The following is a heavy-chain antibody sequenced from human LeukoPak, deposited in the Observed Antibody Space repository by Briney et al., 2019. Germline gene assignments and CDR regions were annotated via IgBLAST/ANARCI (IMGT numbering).Heavy chain of an antibody. CDR3: AKDAPDGYIDY. CDR1: GFTFSSYA. J-gene: IGHJ4*02. D-gene: IGHD6-13*01. V-gene: IGHV3-64*02. Sequence: PGGSLRLSCAASGFTFSSYAMHWVRQAPGKGLEYVSGISTNGGSTYYADSVKGRFTISRDNSKNTLYLQMNSLRAEDTAVYYCAKDAPDGYIDYWGQGTLVTVSS. CDR2: ISTNGGST.